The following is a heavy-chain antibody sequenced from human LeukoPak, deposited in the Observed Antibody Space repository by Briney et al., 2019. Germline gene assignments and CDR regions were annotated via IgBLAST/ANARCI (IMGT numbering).Heavy chain of an antibody. V-gene: IGHV4-59*01. CDR3: ATLTGGDDAFDI. J-gene: IGHJ3*02. CDR2: IYYSGST. D-gene: IGHD4-23*01. Sequence: SETLSLTCTVSGGSISSYYWSWIRQPPGKGLEWIGYIYYSGSTNYNPSLKSRVTISVDTSKNQFSLKLSSVTAADTAVYYCATLTGGDDAFDIWGQGTMVTVSS. CDR1: GGSISSYY.